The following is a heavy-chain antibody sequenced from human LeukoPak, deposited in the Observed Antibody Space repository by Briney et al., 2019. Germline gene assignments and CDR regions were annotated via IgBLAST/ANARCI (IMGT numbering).Heavy chain of an antibody. CDR1: GFTFSSYG. Sequence: GGSLRLSCAASGFTFSSYGMHWVRQAPGKGLEWVAVISYDGSNKYYADSVKGRFTISRDNSKNTLYLQMNSLRAEDTAVYYCATGTGITIFGVAKEYFDYWGQGTLVTVSS. CDR2: ISYDGSNK. V-gene: IGHV3-30*03. J-gene: IGHJ4*02. D-gene: IGHD3-3*01. CDR3: ATGTGITIFGVAKEYFDY.